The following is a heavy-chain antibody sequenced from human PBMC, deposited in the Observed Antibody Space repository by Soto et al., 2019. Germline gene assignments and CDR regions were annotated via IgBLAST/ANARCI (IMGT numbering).Heavy chain of an antibody. CDR2: INHRGST. D-gene: IGHD2-2*01. CDR1: GGSFSGYY. Sequence: XGTLSLTCVVYGGSFSGYYGSWIRQSPGKGLEWIGGINHRGSTNYNPSLESRVTISVDTSKNQFSLKLPSVTAADTAMYYCARDGFCTSTTCRVGNWFDPWGQGTLVTVSS. V-gene: IGHV4-34*01. CDR3: ARDGFCTSTTCRVGNWFDP. J-gene: IGHJ5*02.